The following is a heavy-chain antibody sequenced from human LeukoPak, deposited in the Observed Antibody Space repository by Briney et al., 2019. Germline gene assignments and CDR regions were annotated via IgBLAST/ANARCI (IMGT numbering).Heavy chain of an antibody. V-gene: IGHV3-30*04. J-gene: IGHJ4*02. Sequence: GGSLRLSCAASGFTFSSYAMSWVRQAPGKGLEWVAVISYDGSNKYYADSVKGRFTISRDNSKNTLYLQMNSLRAEDTAVYYCARDWMGAADYWGQGTLVTVSS. CDR1: GFTFSSYA. CDR2: ISYDGSNK. D-gene: IGHD3-16*01. CDR3: ARDWMGAADY.